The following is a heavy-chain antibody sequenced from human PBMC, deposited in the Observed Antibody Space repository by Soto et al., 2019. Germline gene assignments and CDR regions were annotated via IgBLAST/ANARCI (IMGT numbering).Heavy chain of an antibody. CDR2: VYYNENT. Sequence: QLQLQESGPGLVKPSETLSLTCSVSGGSISSFTYYWGWIRQPPGNGLEWIGTVYYNENTYYNPSLKSRVTITVDTAKNQFSLSLRAVAAADTAMYFCARRERYYGSPGWFDPWGPGTLVTVSS. V-gene: IGHV4-39*01. CDR3: ARRERYYGSPGWFDP. J-gene: IGHJ5*02. D-gene: IGHD3-10*01. CDR1: GGSISSFTYY.